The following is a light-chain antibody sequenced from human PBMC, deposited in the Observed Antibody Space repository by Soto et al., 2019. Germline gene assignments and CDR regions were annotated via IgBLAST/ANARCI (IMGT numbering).Light chain of an antibody. J-gene: IGLJ1*01. CDR3: GTWDSSLSAGNDV. CDR1: SSNIGNNY. Sequence: QSVLTQPPSVSAAPGQKVTISCSGSSSNIGNNYVSWYQQLPGTAPKLLIYENNKRPSGIPDRFSGSKSGTSATLGITGLQTGDEADYYCGTWDSSLSAGNDVFGTGTQLTVL. CDR2: ENN. V-gene: IGLV1-51*02.